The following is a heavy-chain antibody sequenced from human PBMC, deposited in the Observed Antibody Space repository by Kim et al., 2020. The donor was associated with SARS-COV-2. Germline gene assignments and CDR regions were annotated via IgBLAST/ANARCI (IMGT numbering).Heavy chain of an antibody. J-gene: IGHJ6*02. CDR1: GFTVSTKY. CDR2: IYSGGNT. D-gene: IGHD1-26*01. CDR3: ATLGEPDNYGMDV. V-gene: IGHV3-53*01. Sequence: GGSLRLSCAASGFTVSTKYMSWVRQAPGRGLEWVSVIYSGGNTYYADSVKGRFTISRDNSKNTLYLQMNSLRADDTAVYYCATLGEPDNYGMDVWGQGTTVTVSS.